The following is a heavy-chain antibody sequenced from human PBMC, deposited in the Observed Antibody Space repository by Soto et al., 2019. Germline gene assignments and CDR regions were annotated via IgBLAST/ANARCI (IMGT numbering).Heavy chain of an antibody. CDR1: GGSISSSSYY. V-gene: IGHV4-39*01. D-gene: IGHD6-13*01. CDR3: PRLATHSSSWVGY. CDR2: IYYSGST. J-gene: IGHJ4*02. Sequence: QLQLQESGPGLVKPSETLSLTCTVSGGSISSSSYYWGWIRQPPGKGLEWIGSIYYSGSTYYNPSLKRRVTISVHPAKNQFPLKLGSVTAADTVVAYWPRLATHSSSWVGYWGQGTLVTVSS.